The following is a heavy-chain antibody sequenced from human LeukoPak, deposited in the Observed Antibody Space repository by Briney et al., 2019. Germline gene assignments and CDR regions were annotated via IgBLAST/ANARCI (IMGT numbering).Heavy chain of an antibody. D-gene: IGHD1-26*01. CDR1: GGSITYSHYY. CDR2: IYYSGST. V-gene: IGHV4-39*01. CDR3: ARQSGSYGGILDN. J-gene: IGHJ4*02. Sequence: SETLSLTCSVSGGSITYSHYYWGWVRQPPGKGLEWIGGIYYSGSTYYNPSLKSRVTISVDTSRNEFSLRLSSVTAADTALYFCARQSGSYGGILDNWGQGILGTVSS.